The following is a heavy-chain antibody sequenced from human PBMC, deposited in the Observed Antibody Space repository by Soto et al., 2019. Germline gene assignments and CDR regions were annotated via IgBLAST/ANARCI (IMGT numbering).Heavy chain of an antibody. CDR1: GFTFTSSA. J-gene: IGHJ6*02. V-gene: IGHV1-58*01. Sequence: QMQLVQSGPEVKKPGTSVKVSCKASGFTFTSSAVQWVRQARGQRLEWIGWIVVGSGNTNYAQKFQERVTITREMTTRTAYMELSSLRSEDTAVYYCAVLGFGEFHPYYGMDVWGQGTTVTVSS. CDR3: AVLGFGEFHPYYGMDV. D-gene: IGHD3-10*01. CDR2: IVVGSGNT.